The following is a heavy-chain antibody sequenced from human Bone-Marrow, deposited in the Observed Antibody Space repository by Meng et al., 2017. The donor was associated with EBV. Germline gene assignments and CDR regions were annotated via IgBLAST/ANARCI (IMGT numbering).Heavy chain of an antibody. CDR3: AASPGWWRLDY. J-gene: IGHJ4*02. CDR2: VSHSGST. D-gene: IGHD6-19*01. CDR1: GASTSSGYW. Sequence: QAQEVGPGLVQPSGTLSPTWAVSGASTSSGYWWTWVRQPPGKGLEWIGEVSHSGSTNYNPSLKSRVTISLDKSENQFFLKVTSVTAADTAVYYCAASPGWWRLDYWGQGTLVTVSS. V-gene: IGHV4-4*02.